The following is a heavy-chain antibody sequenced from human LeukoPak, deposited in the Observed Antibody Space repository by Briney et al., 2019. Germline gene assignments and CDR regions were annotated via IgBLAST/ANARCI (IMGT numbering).Heavy chain of an antibody. Sequence: GGSLGLSCAASGFTFSSYGMSWVRQAPGKGLEWVSAISGSGGSTYYADSVKGRFTISRDNSKNTLYLQMNSLRAEDTAVYYCARAKQAIVVVITQTGYFDYWGQGTLVTVSS. V-gene: IGHV3-23*01. CDR1: GFTFSSYG. CDR2: ISGSGGST. J-gene: IGHJ4*01. D-gene: IGHD3-22*01. CDR3: ARAKQAIVVVITQTGYFDY.